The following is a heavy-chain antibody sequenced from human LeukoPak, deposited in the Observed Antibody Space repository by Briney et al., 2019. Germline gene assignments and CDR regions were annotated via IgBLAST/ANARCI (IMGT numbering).Heavy chain of an antibody. CDR3: AKDGVRRLLLRPLMSSTQYFQH. Sequence: RAGGSLRLSCAASGFTFSSYWTSWVRQAPGKGLEWVANIKQDGSEKYYVDSVKGRFTISRDNAKNSLYLQMNSLRAEDTAVYYCAKDGVRRLLLRPLMSSTQYFQHWGQGTLVTVSS. V-gene: IGHV3-7*03. D-gene: IGHD3-22*01. J-gene: IGHJ1*01. CDR1: GFTFSSYW. CDR2: IKQDGSEK.